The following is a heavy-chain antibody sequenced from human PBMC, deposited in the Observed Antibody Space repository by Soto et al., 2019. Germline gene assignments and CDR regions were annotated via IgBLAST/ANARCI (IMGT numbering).Heavy chain of an antibody. D-gene: IGHD6-13*01. J-gene: IGHJ5*02. CDR3: ARDRSQQLDSNWFDP. V-gene: IGHV3-21*01. CDR2: ISSSSSYI. Sequence: GGSLRLSCAASGFTFGSYSVNWVRQAPGKGLEWVSSISSSSSYIYYADSVKGRFTISRDNAKNSLYLQMNSLGAEDTAVYYCARDRSQQLDSNWFDPWGQGTLVTVSS. CDR1: GFTFGSYS.